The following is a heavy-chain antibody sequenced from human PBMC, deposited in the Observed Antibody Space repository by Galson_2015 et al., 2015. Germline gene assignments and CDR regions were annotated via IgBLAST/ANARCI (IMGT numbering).Heavy chain of an antibody. CDR2: ISYDGSNK. J-gene: IGHJ4*02. D-gene: IGHD3-22*01. Sequence: SLRLSCAASGFTFNSYGMHWVRQAPGKGLEWVAVISYDGSNKYYADSVKGRFTISRDNSKNTLYLQMNSLRAEDTAVYYCAKDGLYYYDSSGYYYTDCWGQGTLVTVSS. V-gene: IGHV3-30*18. CDR3: AKDGLYYYDSSGYYYTDC. CDR1: GFTFNSYG.